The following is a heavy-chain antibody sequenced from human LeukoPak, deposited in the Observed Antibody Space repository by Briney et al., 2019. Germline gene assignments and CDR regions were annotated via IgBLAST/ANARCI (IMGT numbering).Heavy chain of an antibody. D-gene: IGHD4-23*01. CDR1: GFTFSSYS. CDR2: ISISGGST. CDR3: AKDPMPYGGHYLDC. Sequence: PGGSLRLSCAASGFTFSSYSMTWVRQAPGKGLEWVSTISISGGSTFYADSVKGRFTISRDDSKNTLYLQMNSLRVEDTAVYYCAKDPMPYGGHYLDCWGQGTLVTVSS. V-gene: IGHV3-23*01. J-gene: IGHJ4*02.